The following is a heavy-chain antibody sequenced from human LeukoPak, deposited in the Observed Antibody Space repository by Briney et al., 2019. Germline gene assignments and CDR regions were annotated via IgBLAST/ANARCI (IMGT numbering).Heavy chain of an antibody. Sequence: GASVKVSCKASGYTFTSYGIIWVRQAPGQGLEWMGWISAYNGDTNYAQKLQARVTMTTDTSTSTAYMELRSLRSDDTAVYYCARGPYCSGGSCYSLGEFDPWGQGTLVTVSS. CDR3: ARGPYCSGGSCYSLGEFDP. CDR1: GYTFTSYG. V-gene: IGHV1-18*01. D-gene: IGHD2-15*01. CDR2: ISAYNGDT. J-gene: IGHJ5*02.